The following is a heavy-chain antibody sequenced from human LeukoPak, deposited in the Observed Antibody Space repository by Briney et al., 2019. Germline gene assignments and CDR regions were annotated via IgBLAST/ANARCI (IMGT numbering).Heavy chain of an antibody. CDR3: AKDPEGGVGATYLDY. D-gene: IGHD1-26*01. V-gene: IGHV3-30*18. CDR2: ISYDGSNK. Sequence: PGGSLRLSCAASGFTFSSYSMNWVRQAPGKGLEWVAVISYDGSNKYYADSVKGRFTISRDNSKNTLYLQMNSLRAEDTAVYYCAKDPEGGVGATYLDYWGQGTLVTVSS. J-gene: IGHJ4*02. CDR1: GFTFSSYS.